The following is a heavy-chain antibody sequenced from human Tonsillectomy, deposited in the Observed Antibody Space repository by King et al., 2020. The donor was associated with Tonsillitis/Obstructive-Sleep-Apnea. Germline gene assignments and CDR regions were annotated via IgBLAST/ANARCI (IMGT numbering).Heavy chain of an antibody. CDR2: ITTYNGNT. J-gene: IGHJ4*02. D-gene: IGHD6-13*01. CDR3: AGSIGSSLYFQPFDY. V-gene: IGHV1-18*01. CDR1: GYTFTSYG. Sequence: QVQLVQSGAEVKMPGASVKVSCKTSGYTFTSYGITWVRQAPGQGLEWMGWITTYNGNTNYAQKLQGRVTMTTDTSTSTAYMELRSLRSDDTAVYYCAGSIGSSLYFQPFDYWGQGTLVTVSS.